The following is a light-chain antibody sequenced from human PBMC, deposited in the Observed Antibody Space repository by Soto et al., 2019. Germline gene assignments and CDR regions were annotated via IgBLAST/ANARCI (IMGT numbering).Light chain of an antibody. Sequence: SALPQPASVSGSPGQSITISCTGTSSDVGGYNYVSWYQQHPGKAPKLMIYEVSNRPSGVSNRFSGSKSGNTASLTISGLQAEDEADYYCSSYTSSSTLENVFGTGTKVTVL. CDR3: SSYTSSSTLENV. J-gene: IGLJ1*01. CDR2: EVS. CDR1: SSDVGGYNY. V-gene: IGLV2-14*01.